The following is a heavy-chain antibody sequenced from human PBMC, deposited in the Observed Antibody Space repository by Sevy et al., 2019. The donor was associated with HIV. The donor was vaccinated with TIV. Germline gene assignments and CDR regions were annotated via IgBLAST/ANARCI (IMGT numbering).Heavy chain of an antibody. CDR3: ARDYVYKINWPTNWYFDL. CDR1: GGSISSYY. J-gene: IGHJ2*01. CDR2: IYTGGNT. V-gene: IGHV4-4*07. D-gene: IGHD1-1*01. Sequence: SETLSLTCTVSGGSISSYYWSWIRQPAGKGLEWIGRIYTGGNTNYNPSLKSRVTMSVDTSKNRFSLKLSSVTAADTAVYYCARDYVYKINWPTNWYFDLWGRGTLVTVSS.